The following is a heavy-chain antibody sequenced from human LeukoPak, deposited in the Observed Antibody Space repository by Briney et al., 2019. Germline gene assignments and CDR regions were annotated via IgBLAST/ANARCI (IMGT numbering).Heavy chain of an antibody. J-gene: IGHJ4*02. CDR3: ARDGGYDYAGNLDY. CDR1: GFTFSRYS. D-gene: IGHD4-23*01. V-gene: IGHV3-21*01. CDR2: IRGSRTYM. Sequence: PGGSLRLSCVASGFTFSRYSMNWVRQAPGKGLEWVSSIRGSRTYMYYADSVKGRFTISRDNAKNSLYLQMNSLTADDTAVYYCARDGGYDYAGNLDYWGQGTLVTVSS.